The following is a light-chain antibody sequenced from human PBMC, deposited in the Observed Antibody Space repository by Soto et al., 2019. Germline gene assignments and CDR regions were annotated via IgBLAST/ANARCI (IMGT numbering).Light chain of an antibody. V-gene: IGKV1-5*01. Sequence: IRLTKSPTTLPAAKGVRLALPCRASQSISSWLAWYQQKPGKAPKLLIYDASSLESGVPSRFSGSGSGTEFTLTISSLQPDDIATYYCQNYDSDPIPCGHGTRLEIK. CDR3: QNYDSDPIP. CDR2: DAS. CDR1: QSISSW. J-gene: IGKJ5*01.